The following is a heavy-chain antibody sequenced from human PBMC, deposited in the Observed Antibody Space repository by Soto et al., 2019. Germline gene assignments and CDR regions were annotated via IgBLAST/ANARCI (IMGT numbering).Heavy chain of an antibody. V-gene: IGHV3-23*01. CDR2: ISAGGDST. CDR3: ARRV. CDR1: GFTFSNYP. Sequence: GGSLRLSCATSGFTFSNYPMDWVRQAPGKGLEWVSGISAGGDSTYYADSVKGRFTIFRDNSKNSVYLQMNSLRAEDTAVYYCARRVWGQGTLVTVSS. J-gene: IGHJ4*02.